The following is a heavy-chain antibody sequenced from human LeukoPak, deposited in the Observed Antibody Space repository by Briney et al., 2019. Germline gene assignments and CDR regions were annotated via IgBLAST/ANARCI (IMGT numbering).Heavy chain of an antibody. V-gene: IGHV3-23*01. CDR3: AKAMYSSGWYYFDY. Sequence: GGSLRLSCAASGFTFSSYAMSWVRQAPGKGLEWVSAISGSGGSIYYADSVKGRFTISRDNSKNTLYLQMNSLRAEDTAVYYCAKAMYSSGWYYFDYWGQGTLVTVSS. CDR1: GFTFSSYA. D-gene: IGHD6-19*01. CDR2: ISGSGGSI. J-gene: IGHJ4*02.